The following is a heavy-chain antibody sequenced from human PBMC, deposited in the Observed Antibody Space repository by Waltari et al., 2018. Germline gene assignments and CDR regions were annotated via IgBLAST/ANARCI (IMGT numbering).Heavy chain of an antibody. D-gene: IGHD1-26*01. CDR2: IYPGDSDT. V-gene: IGHV5-51*03. J-gene: IGHJ4*02. Sequence: EEQLVQSGAEVKKPGEALKISCKGAGYMFTSYWIRWVRQRPGKGLEWRVIIYPGDSDTRYSPPFQGHVTIAAAMSICTAYLQWSSPKASDTDMYYSACFGYSRYYWGQGTLVTVSS. CDR3: ACFGYSRYY. CDR1: GYMFTSYW.